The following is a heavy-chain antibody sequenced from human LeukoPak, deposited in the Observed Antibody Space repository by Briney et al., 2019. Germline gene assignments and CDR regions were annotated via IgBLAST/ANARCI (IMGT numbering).Heavy chain of an antibody. CDR1: GFTFSSYW. J-gene: IGHJ3*02. Sequence: PGGSLRLSCAASGFTFSSYWMHWVRQPPGKGLVWVSRINSDGSGTSYADSVKGRFTISRDNAKNTLYLQMNSLRAEDTAVYYWETGSGHAFDIWGQGTMVTVSS. CDR3: ETGSGHAFDI. D-gene: IGHD2-15*01. V-gene: IGHV3-74*01. CDR2: INSDGSGT.